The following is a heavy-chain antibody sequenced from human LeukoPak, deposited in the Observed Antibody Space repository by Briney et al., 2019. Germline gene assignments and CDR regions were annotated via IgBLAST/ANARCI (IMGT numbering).Heavy chain of an antibody. CDR2: IYYSGST. J-gene: IGHJ4*02. Sequence: SETLSLTCIVSGGSIGSSSYYWGWLRQPPGKGLEWIGTIYYSGSTYYNPSLKSRVTISVDTSKNQFSLKLSSVTAADTAVYYCARLDSIHLITYWGQGTLVTVSS. CDR1: GGSIGSSSYY. CDR3: ARLDSIHLITY. V-gene: IGHV4-39*01. D-gene: IGHD3-16*01.